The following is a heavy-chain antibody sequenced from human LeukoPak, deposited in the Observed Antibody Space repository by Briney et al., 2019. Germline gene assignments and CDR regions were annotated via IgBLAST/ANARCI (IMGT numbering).Heavy chain of an antibody. V-gene: IGHV4-59*08. J-gene: IGHJ3*02. CDR2: IYYSGST. Sequence: SETLSLTCTVSGGSISSYYWSWIRQPPGKGLEWIGYIYYSGSTNYNPSLKSRVTISVDTSKNQFSLKLSSVTAADTAVYYCAGYVAVTTSEEAFDIWGQGTMVTVSS. CDR1: GGSISSYY. CDR3: AGYVAVTTSEEAFDI. D-gene: IGHD4-17*01.